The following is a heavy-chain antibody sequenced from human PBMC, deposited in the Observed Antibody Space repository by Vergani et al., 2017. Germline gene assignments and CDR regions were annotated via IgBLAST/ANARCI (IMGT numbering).Heavy chain of an antibody. J-gene: IGHJ6*02. Sequence: QVQLVQSGAEVKKPGASVKVSCKASGYTFTSYDINWVRQATGQGLEWMGWMNPNSGNTGYAQKFQGRVTITRDTSASTAYMELSSLRSEDTAVYYCARVEIYCGGDCPNYYYYGMDVWGQGTTVTVSS. CDR1: GYTFTSYD. D-gene: IGHD2-21*02. CDR2: MNPNSGNT. CDR3: ARVEIYCGGDCPNYYYYGMDV. V-gene: IGHV1-8*03.